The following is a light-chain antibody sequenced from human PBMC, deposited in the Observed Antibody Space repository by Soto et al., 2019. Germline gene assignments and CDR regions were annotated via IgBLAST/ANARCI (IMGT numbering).Light chain of an antibody. CDR1: QTSGSNF. V-gene: IGKV3-11*01. CDR3: QQRNNWPPGIT. Sequence: EIVLTQSPGTLSLSPGERATLSCKASQTSGSNFLAWYQHKPGQAPRLLIYASSNRATGIPDRFSGSGSGTDFTLTISSLEPEDFAVYYCQQRNNWPPGITFGQGTRLEIK. J-gene: IGKJ5*01. CDR2: ASS.